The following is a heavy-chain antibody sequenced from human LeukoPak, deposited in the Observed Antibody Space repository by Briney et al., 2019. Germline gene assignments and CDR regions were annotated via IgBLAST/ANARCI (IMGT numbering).Heavy chain of an antibody. CDR2: IKQDGSEK. CDR1: GFTFSSYW. Sequence: PGGSLRLSCAASGFTFSSYWMSWVRQAPGKGLEWVANIKQDGSEKYYVDSVKGRFTTSRDNAKNSLYLQMNSLRAEDAAVYYCARVITMEDAFDIWGQGTMVTVSS. V-gene: IGHV3-7*01. CDR3: ARVITMEDAFDI. D-gene: IGHD3-10*01. J-gene: IGHJ3*02.